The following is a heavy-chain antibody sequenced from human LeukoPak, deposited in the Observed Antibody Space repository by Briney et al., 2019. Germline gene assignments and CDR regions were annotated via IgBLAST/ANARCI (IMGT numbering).Heavy chain of an antibody. D-gene: IGHD3-10*01. CDR2: IYDDGST. V-gene: IGHV4-59*01. J-gene: IGHJ4*02. CDR1: GGSISSYY. Sequence: PSETLSLTCTVSGGSISSYYWSWIRQPPGKGPEWIGYIYDDGSTKYKPSLKSRVTISADTSKNHFSLKLKSATAADTAVYLCARGFYRFGESLIDYWGQGILVTVSS. CDR3: ARGFYRFGESLIDY.